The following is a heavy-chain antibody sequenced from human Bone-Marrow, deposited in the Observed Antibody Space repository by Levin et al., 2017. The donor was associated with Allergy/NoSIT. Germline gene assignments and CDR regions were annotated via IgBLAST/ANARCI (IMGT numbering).Heavy chain of an antibody. CDR2: IKGKTDGGTT. J-gene: IGHJ4*02. CDR3: TTRSH. CDR1: GFTFGNAW. Sequence: PGGSLRLSCVASGFTFGNAWMNWVRQAPGKGLQWVGRIKGKTDGGTTDYSAPVKGRFTISRDDSKKTLYLQMNSLKTEDTAIYYCTTRSHWGQGTLVTVFS. V-gene: IGHV3-15*01.